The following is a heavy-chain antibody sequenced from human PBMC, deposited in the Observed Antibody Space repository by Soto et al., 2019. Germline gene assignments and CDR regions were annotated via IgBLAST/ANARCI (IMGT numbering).Heavy chain of an antibody. CDR2: ISYDGNNK. J-gene: IGHJ6*02. D-gene: IGHD2-15*01. CDR1: GFTFSSYV. CDR3: ARAGCDGGRCYTLVGLRYGMDV. Sequence: QVQLVESGGGVVQPGRSLRLSCAASGFTFSSYVMHWVRQAPGKGLEWVAVISYDGNNKYYADSVKGRFTISRDNSKNTLSLQMTSLRAEDTAVYYCARAGCDGGRCYTLVGLRYGMDVWGQGTTVTVSS. V-gene: IGHV3-30-3*01.